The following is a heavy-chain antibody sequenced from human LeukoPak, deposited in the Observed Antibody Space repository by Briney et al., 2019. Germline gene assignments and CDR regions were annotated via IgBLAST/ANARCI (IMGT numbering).Heavy chain of an antibody. CDR3: ARGVPDYDILTVLDY. V-gene: IGHV3-53*01. CDR2: IYSGGST. J-gene: IGHJ4*02. CDR1: GFTVSSNY. Sequence: GGSLRLSCAASGFTVSSNYMSWVRQAPGKGLEWVSVIYSGGSTYYADSVKGRFTISRDNSKNTLYLQMNSLRAEDTAVYYCARGVPDYDILTVLDYWGQGTLSPSPQ. D-gene: IGHD3-9*01.